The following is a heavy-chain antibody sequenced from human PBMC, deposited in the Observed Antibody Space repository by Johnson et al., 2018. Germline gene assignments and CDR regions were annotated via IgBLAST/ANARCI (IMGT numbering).Heavy chain of an antibody. D-gene: IGHD2-15*01. CDR1: GYSFTSYW. J-gene: IGHJ1*01. Sequence: VRLVQSGAEVKEPGESLKISCKGSGYSFTSYWIGWVRQLPGKGLEWLGIIYPGDSDTRYSPSFQGQVTISADKSLSTAYLQWSSRKASDTAMSYCARLNGSAEYFQHWGQGTRVTVSS. CDR3: ARLNGSAEYFQH. CDR2: IYPGDSDT. V-gene: IGHV5-51*01.